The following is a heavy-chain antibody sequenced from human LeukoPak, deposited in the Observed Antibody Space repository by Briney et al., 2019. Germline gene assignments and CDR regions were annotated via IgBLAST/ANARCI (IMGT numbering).Heavy chain of an antibody. CDR1: RFTFDDYA. CDR3: AKVYYHDSSGYWGGVDY. Sequence: AGGSLRLSCAASRFTFDDYAMHWVRQAPGKGLEWVSLISGDGGSTYYADSVKGRFTISRDNSKNSLYLQMNSLRTEDTALYYCAKVYYHDSSGYWGGVDYWGQGTLVTVSS. CDR2: ISGDGGST. J-gene: IGHJ4*02. D-gene: IGHD3-22*01. V-gene: IGHV3-43*02.